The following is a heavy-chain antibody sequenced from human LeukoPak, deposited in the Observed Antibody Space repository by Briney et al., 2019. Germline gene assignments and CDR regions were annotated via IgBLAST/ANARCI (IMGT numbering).Heavy chain of an antibody. Sequence: ASVKVSCKASGYTFTGYYMHWVRQAPGQGLEWMGRINPNSGGTNYAQKFQGRVTMTRDTSISTAYMELSRLRSDDTAVYYCARDFLRVKSNSEGYWGQGTLVTDSS. CDR1: GYTFTGYY. D-gene: IGHD4-23*01. J-gene: IGHJ4*02. CDR2: INPNSGGT. V-gene: IGHV1-2*06. CDR3: ARDFLRVKSNSEGY.